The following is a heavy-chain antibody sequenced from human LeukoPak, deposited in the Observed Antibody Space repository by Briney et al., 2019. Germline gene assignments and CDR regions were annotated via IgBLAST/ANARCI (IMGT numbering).Heavy chain of an antibody. J-gene: IGHJ4*02. D-gene: IGHD6-19*01. CDR2: INTNTGNP. V-gene: IGHV7-4-1*02. CDR1: GYTFTSYA. CDR3: AGDVGPPGIAVAGTRPPGY. Sequence: ASVKVSCKASGYTFTSYAMNWVRQAPGQGLEWMGWINTNTGNPTYAQGFTGRFVFSLDTSVSTAYLQISSLKAEDTAVYYCAGDVGPPGIAVAGTRPPGYWGQGTLVTVSS.